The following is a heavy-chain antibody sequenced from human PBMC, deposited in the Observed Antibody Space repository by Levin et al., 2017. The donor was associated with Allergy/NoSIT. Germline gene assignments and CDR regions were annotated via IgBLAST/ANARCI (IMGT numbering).Heavy chain of an antibody. Sequence: GGSLRLSCKSSGGTFTTYALSWVRQAPGQGLEWVGRIIPLLGTTNSAQKFQGRFTIMADKSTSTAYMDLSSLKSEDTEVYDWASSAVVPAGMRLVKQYGMDVWGQGTTVTVYS. CDR2: IIPLLGTT. CDR1: GGTFTTYA. D-gene: IGHD3-22*01. V-gene: IGHV1-69*04. J-gene: IGHJ6*02. CDR3: ASSAVVPAGMRLVKQYGMDV.